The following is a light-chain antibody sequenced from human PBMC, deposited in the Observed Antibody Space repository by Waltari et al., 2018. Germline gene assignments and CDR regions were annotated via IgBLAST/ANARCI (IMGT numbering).Light chain of an antibody. CDR3: AAWDDSLSAWV. V-gene: IGLV1-47*01. J-gene: IGLJ3*02. CDR1: RSNIGNNN. CDR2: WTK. Sequence: QSVLTQPPSASGTPGQRVTISCSGSRSNIGNNNVYWYQQLPGTAPKLVIYWTKQRASGVPDRFSGSKSGTSVSLAFSGLRSEDEADYYCAAWDDSLSAWVFGGGTKLTVL.